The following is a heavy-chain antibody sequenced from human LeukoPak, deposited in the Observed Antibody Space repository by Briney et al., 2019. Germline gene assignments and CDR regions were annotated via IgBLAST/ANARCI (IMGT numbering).Heavy chain of an antibody. D-gene: IGHD5-24*01. V-gene: IGHV5-51*01. Sequence: GESLKISCKGSGYSLSSYWIGWVRQMPGKGLEWMAIICPGDSDTRYSPSFQGQVTISADKSISTAYLQWNSLKAADTAMYYCARLGFEMAIDYWGQGTLVTVSS. CDR3: ARLGFEMAIDY. J-gene: IGHJ4*02. CDR1: GYSLSSYW. CDR2: ICPGDSDT.